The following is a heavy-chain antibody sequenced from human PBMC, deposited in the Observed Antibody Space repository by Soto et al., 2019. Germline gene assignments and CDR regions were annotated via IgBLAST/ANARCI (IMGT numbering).Heavy chain of an antibody. CDR1: GGSFSGYY. CDR3: ARGGGTWYCSSTSCYTHGNWGYGMDV. V-gene: IGHV4-34*01. J-gene: IGHJ6*02. Sequence: KPSETLSLTCAVYGGSFSGYYWSWIRQPPGKGLEWIGEINHSGSTNYNPSLKGRVTISVDTSKNQFSLKLSSVTAADTAVYYCARGGGTWYCSSTSCYTHGNWGYGMDVWGQGTTVTVSS. CDR2: INHSGST. D-gene: IGHD2-2*02.